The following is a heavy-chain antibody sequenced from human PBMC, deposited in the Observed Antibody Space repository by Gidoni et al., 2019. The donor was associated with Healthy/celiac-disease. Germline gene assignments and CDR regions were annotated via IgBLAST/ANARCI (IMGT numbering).Heavy chain of an antibody. CDR1: GFSLSNARMG. Sequence: QVTLKESGPVLVKPTETLTLTCTVSGFSLSNARMGVSWIRQPPGKALEWLAHIFSNDETSYSTSLKSRLTISKDTSKSQVVLTMTNMDPVDTATYYCARIQAHTYYDFWSGDRNWFDPWGQGTLVTVSS. CDR3: ARIQAHTYYDFWSGDRNWFDP. CDR2: IFSNDET. J-gene: IGHJ5*02. D-gene: IGHD3-3*01. V-gene: IGHV2-26*01.